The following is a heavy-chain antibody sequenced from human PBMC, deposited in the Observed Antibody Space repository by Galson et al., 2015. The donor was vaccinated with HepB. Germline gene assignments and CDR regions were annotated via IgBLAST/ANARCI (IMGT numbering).Heavy chain of an antibody. CDR1: GSTFTSYG. V-gene: IGHV1-18*04. Sequence: SVKVSCKASGSTFTSYGISWARQAPGQGLEWMGWISAYNGNTNYAQKLQGRVTMTTDTSTSTAYMELRSLRSDDTAVYYCARVRTIGITIFGVATGYGMDVWGQGTTVTVSS. CDR2: ISAYNGNT. D-gene: IGHD3-3*01. J-gene: IGHJ6*02. CDR3: ARVRTIGITIFGVATGYGMDV.